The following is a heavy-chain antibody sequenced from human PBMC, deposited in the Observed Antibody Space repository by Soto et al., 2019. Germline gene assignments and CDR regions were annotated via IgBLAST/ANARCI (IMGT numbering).Heavy chain of an antibody. Sequence: ASVKVSCKASGDTFTTHYIHWVRQAPGQGLEWMGFINPSPTSGSTHYAQPFEGRVSMTRDTSTSTVYMDVSSLRSEDTAMYYCAKRSVSSGSPFDQCSQGTLVTVSS. D-gene: IGHD3-3*01. CDR3: AKRSVSSGSPFDQ. CDR2: INPSPTSGST. CDR1: GDTFTTHY. V-gene: IGHV1-46*01. J-gene: IGHJ4*02.